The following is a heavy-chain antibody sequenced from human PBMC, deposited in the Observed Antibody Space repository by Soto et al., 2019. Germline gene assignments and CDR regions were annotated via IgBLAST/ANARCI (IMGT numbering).Heavy chain of an antibody. D-gene: IGHD3-22*01. V-gene: IGHV1-46*01. CDR3: ATDNSDTDEGWWFDP. J-gene: IGHJ5*02. Sequence: QVQVVQSGAEVKKPGASVRVSCKASGFTVTRHWMHWVRQAPGQGLEWMGVINPNGDTTIYAQKFQGRLTMTRDTSTSTLYMELSSLKSEDSAVYYCATDNSDTDEGWWFDPWGQGTLVAVSS. CDR1: GFTVTRHW. CDR2: INPNGDTT.